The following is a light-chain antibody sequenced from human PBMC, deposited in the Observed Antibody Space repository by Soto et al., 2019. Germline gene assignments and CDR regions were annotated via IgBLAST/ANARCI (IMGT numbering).Light chain of an antibody. CDR2: RAD. J-gene: IGLJ2*01. Sequence: QSVLTQPPSASGAPGQTVTISCSGRSSNIGSNYVYWYQQLPETAPRLLLYRADQRPSGIPDRFSGSKSGTSASLAISGLRSEDEADCYCAAWDDTLSGLVFGGGTKVTVL. V-gene: IGLV1-47*01. CDR1: SSNIGSNY. CDR3: AAWDDTLSGLV.